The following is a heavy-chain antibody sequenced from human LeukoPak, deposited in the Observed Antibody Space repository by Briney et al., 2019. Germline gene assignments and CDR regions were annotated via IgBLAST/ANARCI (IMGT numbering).Heavy chain of an antibody. CDR1: GFTFSTYA. Sequence: GGSLRLSCAASGFTFSTYAMTWVRQAPGKGLEWVSSITGSGDGTSAADSVKGRFTISRDNSKNTLYLQMNSLRAEDTAVYYCAKEVSYWGQGTLVTVSS. V-gene: IGHV3-23*01. CDR3: AKEVSY. CDR2: ITGSGDGT. J-gene: IGHJ4*02. D-gene: IGHD5/OR15-5a*01.